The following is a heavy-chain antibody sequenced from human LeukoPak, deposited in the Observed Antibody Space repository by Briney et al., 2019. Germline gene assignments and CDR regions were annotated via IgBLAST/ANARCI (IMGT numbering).Heavy chain of an antibody. CDR3: ASPYSSRWYELCY. CDR2: ISSSSSYI. Sequence: GGSLRLSCAASGFTYSSYSMNWVRQAPGKGLEWVSSISSSSSYIYYADSVKGRFTISRDNAKNSLYLQMNSLRAEDMAVYYCASPYSSRWYELCYWGQGTLVTVSS. J-gene: IGHJ4*02. CDR1: GFTYSSYS. D-gene: IGHD6-13*01. V-gene: IGHV3-21*01.